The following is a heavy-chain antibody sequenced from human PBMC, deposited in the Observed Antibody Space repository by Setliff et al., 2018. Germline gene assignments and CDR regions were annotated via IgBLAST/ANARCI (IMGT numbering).Heavy chain of an antibody. CDR1: GGSFSGYY. CDR2: INHSGST. CDR3: ARTDLRYQTDY. Sequence: SETLSLTCAVYGGSFSGYYWSWIRRPPGKGLEWIGEINHSGSTNYNPSLKSRVTISVDTSKNQFSLKLSSVTAADTAVYYCARTDLRYQTDYWGQGTLVTVSS. D-gene: IGHD2-2*01. J-gene: IGHJ4*02. V-gene: IGHV4-34*01.